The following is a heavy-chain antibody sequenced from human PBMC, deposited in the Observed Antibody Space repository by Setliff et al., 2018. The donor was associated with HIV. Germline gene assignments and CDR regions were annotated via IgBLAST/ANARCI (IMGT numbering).Heavy chain of an antibody. CDR2: IYHAGNT. CDR1: GYSISSGYY. J-gene: IGHJ3*02. D-gene: IGHD4-17*01. Sequence: SETLSLTCTVTGYSISSGYYWAWIRQPPGKGLEWIGHIYHAGNTYYNPSLKSRVTISVDTSKNQISLRLNSLTAADTALYYCARGPTLNVVPDAFDIWGQGTMVTVSS. V-gene: IGHV4-38-2*02. CDR3: ARGPTLNVVPDAFDI.